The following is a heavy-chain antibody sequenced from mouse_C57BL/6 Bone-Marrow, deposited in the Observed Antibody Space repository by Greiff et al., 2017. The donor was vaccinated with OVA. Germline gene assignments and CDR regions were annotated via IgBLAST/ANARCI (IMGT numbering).Heavy chain of an antibody. J-gene: IGHJ2*01. CDR2: ISDGGSYT. CDR1: GFTFSSYA. CDR3: ARDQDSSGVFDY. V-gene: IGHV5-4*01. D-gene: IGHD3-2*02. Sequence: EVKLVESGGGLVKPGGSLKLSCAASGFTFSSYAMSWVRQTPEKRLEWVATISDGGSYTYYPDNVKGRFTISRDNAKNNLYLQMSHLQSEDTAMYYCARDQDSSGVFDYWGQGTTLTVSS.